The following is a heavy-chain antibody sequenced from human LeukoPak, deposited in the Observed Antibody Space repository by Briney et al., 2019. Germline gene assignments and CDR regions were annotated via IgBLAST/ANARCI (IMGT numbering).Heavy chain of an antibody. J-gene: IGHJ5*02. Sequence: GSLRLSCAASGFTFSSYTMNWVRQAPGKGLEGVSYIDLSGSTLYYVDSVKGRFTISRDNAKNSLYLQMNSLRAEDTAVYYCARGPPLFDPWGQGTLVAVSS. CDR1: GFTFSSYT. CDR3: ARGPPLFDP. V-gene: IGHV3-48*04. CDR2: IDLSGSTL.